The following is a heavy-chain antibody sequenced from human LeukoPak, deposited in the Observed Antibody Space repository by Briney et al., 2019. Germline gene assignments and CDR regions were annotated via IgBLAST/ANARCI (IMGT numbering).Heavy chain of an antibody. CDR3: ARDQYYDVSTYYEIDY. J-gene: IGHJ4*02. Sequence: PSETLSLTCTVSGASISSSTYYWGWIRQPPGKGLEWIGSASYSGNTYYNPSLKSRVTILVDTSKNQFSLKMTSVTAADTAVYYCARDQYYDVSTYYEIDYWGQGTLVTVSS. D-gene: IGHD3-22*01. CDR1: GASISSSTYY. CDR2: ASYSGNT. V-gene: IGHV4-39*07.